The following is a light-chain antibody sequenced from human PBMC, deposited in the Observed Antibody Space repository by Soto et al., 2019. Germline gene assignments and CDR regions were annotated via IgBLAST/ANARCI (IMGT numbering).Light chain of an antibody. V-gene: IGKV3-15*01. CDR1: QTVSSK. CDR3: QQYNNWPRT. CDR2: GES. J-gene: IGKJ1*01. Sequence: EILMTQSPDTLSVSTGERATLSCRASQTVSSKLAWYQHKPGQAPRLLIYGESTRATGIPGRFSGSGSGTEFTLTISSLESEDFAVYYLQQYNNWPRTLGQGTKVDIK.